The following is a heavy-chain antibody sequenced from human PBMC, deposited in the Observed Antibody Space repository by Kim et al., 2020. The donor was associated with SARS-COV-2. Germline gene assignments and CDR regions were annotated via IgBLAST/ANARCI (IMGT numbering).Heavy chain of an antibody. V-gene: IGHV4-39*01. CDR1: GGSISSSSYY. Sequence: SETLSLTCTVSGGSISSSSYYWGWIRQPPGKGLEWIGSIYYSGSTYYNPSLKSRVTISVDTSKNQFSLKLSSVTAADTAVYYCARLPARLGGFDYWGQGTLVTVSS. CDR2: IYYSGST. D-gene: IGHD1-26*01. J-gene: IGHJ4*02. CDR3: ARLPARLGGFDY.